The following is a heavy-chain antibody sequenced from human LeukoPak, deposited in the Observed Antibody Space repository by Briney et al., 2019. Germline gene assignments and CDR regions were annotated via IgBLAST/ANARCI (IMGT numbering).Heavy chain of an antibody. CDR1: GFTFSNYA. CDR2: ISFDGSNK. Sequence: PGGSLRLSCAASGFTFSNYAMLWVRQAPGKGLEWVAIISFDGSNKYYADSVKGRFTISRDNSKNTLYLQMNSLRAEDTAVYYCARGDWNYVEYWGQGTLVTVSS. V-gene: IGHV3-30-3*01. CDR3: ARGDWNYVEY. D-gene: IGHD1-1*01. J-gene: IGHJ4*02.